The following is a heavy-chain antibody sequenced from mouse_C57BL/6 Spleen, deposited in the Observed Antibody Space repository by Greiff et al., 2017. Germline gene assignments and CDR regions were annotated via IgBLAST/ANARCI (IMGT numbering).Heavy chain of an antibody. D-gene: IGHD1-1*01. CDR3: ARRRVVATQYYFDY. CDR2: IDPSDSYT. CDR1: GYTFTSYW. J-gene: IGHJ2*01. Sequence: QVQLQQPGAELVMPGASVKLSCKASGYTFTSYWMHWVKQRPGQGLEWIGEIDPSDSYTNYNQKFKGKSTLTVDKSSSTAYMQLSSRTSEDSAVYYCARRRVVATQYYFDYWGQGTTLTVSS. V-gene: IGHV1-69*01.